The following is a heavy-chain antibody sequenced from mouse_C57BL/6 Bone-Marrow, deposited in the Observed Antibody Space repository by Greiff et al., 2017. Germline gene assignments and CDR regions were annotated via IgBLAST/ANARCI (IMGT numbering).Heavy chain of an antibody. V-gene: IGHV7-3*01. Sequence: EVKLQESGGGLVQPGGSLSLSCAASGFTFTDYYMSWVRQPPGKALEWLGFIRNKAKGYTTEYSASVKGRFTISRDNSQSILYLQMNALRAEDSATYYCARGGYYLFAYWGQGTLVTVSA. CDR3: ARGGYYLFAY. J-gene: IGHJ3*01. CDR1: GFTFTDYY. CDR2: IRNKAKGYTT. D-gene: IGHD2-3*01.